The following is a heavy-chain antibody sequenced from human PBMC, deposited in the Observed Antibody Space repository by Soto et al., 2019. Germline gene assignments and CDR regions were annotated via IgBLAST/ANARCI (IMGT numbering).Heavy chain of an antibody. V-gene: IGHV3-33*01. D-gene: IGHD1-26*01. Sequence: QVQLVESGGGVVQPGRSLRLSCAASGFTFSSYGMHWVRQAPGKGLEWVAVIWYDGSNTYYADSVKGRFTISRDNSKNTLYLQMNSLRAEDTAVYYCARSSGSYVFANDAFDIWGQGTMVTVSS. J-gene: IGHJ3*02. CDR1: GFTFSSYG. CDR2: IWYDGSNT. CDR3: ARSSGSYVFANDAFDI.